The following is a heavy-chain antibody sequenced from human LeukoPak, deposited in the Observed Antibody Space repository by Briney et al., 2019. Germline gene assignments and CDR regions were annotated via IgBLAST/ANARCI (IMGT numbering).Heavy chain of an antibody. V-gene: IGHV4-34*01. CDR3: ARQTPSVLRFLEWLPDYYYYGMDV. D-gene: IGHD3-3*01. Sequence: SETLSLTCAVYGGSFSGYYWSWIRQPPGKGLEWIGEINHSGSTNYNPSLKSRVTISVDTSKNQFSLKLSSVTAADTAVYYCARQTPSVLRFLEWLPDYYYYGMDVWGQGTTVTVSS. J-gene: IGHJ6*02. CDR1: GGSFSGYY. CDR2: INHSGST.